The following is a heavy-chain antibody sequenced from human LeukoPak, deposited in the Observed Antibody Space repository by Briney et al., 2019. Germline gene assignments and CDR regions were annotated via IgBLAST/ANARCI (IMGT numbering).Heavy chain of an antibody. D-gene: IGHD3-10*01. V-gene: IGHV1-46*01. CDR2: INPSGGST. CDR1: GYTFTSYY. CDR3: ARDSMVRGVIIPTGYYGMDV. J-gene: IGHJ6*04. Sequence: GASVKVSCKASGYTFTSYYMHWVRQAPGQGLERMGIINPSGGSTSYAQKFQGRVTMTRDTSTSTVYMELSSLRSEDTAVYYCARDSMVRGVIIPTGYYGMDVWGKGTTVTVSS.